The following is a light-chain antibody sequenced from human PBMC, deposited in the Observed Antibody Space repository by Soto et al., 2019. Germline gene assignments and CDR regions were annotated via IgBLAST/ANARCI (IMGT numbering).Light chain of an antibody. CDR1: QNVYINS. CDR2: GPS. V-gene: IGKV3-20*01. J-gene: IGKJ3*01. Sequence: EIVLTQSPRTLSLSPGESATLSCRASQNVYINSLAWFQQKPGQTPRLLIYGPSTRAAGVPDRSTGSGSGADFALTITSLEPEDFPMYYCQQYGGAPFTFGPGTRV. CDR3: QQYGGAPFT.